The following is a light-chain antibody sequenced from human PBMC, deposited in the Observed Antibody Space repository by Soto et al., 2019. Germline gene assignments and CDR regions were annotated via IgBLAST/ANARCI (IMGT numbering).Light chain of an antibody. Sequence: AIQVTQSPSSLSASVDDRVTITCRASQDIRSDLGWYQQKPGKAPKLLIFATSTLQSGVPSRFSGTGSGTDFTLTISSLQPEDFATYYCLQDFNYPWTFGQGTKVDIK. CDR2: ATS. CDR1: QDIRSD. CDR3: LQDFNYPWT. J-gene: IGKJ1*01. V-gene: IGKV1-6*01.